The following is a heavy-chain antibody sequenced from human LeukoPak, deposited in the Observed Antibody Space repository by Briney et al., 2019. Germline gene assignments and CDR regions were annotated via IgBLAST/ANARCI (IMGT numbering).Heavy chain of an antibody. CDR3: ARHLNNCGDDCYIFDY. Sequence: KPSETLSLTCTVSGGSIFSYYWSCIRQPPGKGLEWMGYIYYSGSTNYNPSLKSRVTISVDTSKNQFSLRVSSVTAADTAVYYCARHLNNCGDDCYIFDYWGQGTLVTVSS. CDR1: GGSIFSYY. CDR2: IYYSGST. V-gene: IGHV4-59*08. J-gene: IGHJ4*02. D-gene: IGHD2-21*01.